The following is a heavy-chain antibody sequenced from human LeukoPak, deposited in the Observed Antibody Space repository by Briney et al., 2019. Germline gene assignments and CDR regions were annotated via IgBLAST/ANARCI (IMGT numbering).Heavy chain of an antibody. Sequence: PSETLSLTCTVSGGSISSSSYYWGWIRQPPGKGLEWIGSIYYSGSTYYNPSLKSRVTISVDTSKNQFSLKLSSVTAADTAVYYCARTILTGYRDAFDIWGQGTMVTVSS. CDR2: IYYSGST. CDR3: ARTILTGYRDAFDI. J-gene: IGHJ3*02. V-gene: IGHV4-39*07. D-gene: IGHD3-9*01. CDR1: GGSISSSSYY.